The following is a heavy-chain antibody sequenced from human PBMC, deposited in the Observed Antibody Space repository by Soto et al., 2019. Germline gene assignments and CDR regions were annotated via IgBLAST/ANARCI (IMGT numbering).Heavy chain of an antibody. CDR1: GFTFSSYA. J-gene: IGHJ6*02. Sequence: GGSLRLSCAASGFTFSSYAMHWVRQAPGKGLEWVAVISYDGSNKYYADSVKGRFTISRDNSKNTLYLQMNSLRAEDTAVYYCARGSGGGLYYYYGMDVWGQGTTVTVS. CDR3: ARGSGGGLYYYYGMDV. D-gene: IGHD3-10*01. V-gene: IGHV3-30-3*01. CDR2: ISYDGSNK.